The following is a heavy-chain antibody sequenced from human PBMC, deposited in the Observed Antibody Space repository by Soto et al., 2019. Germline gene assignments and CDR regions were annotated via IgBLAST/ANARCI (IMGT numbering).Heavy chain of an antibody. CDR3: ARQYYDSSGFFQH. V-gene: IGHV4-59*08. CDR2: IYYSGST. J-gene: IGHJ1*01. Sequence: ASETLSLTCTVSGGSISSYYLSWIRQPPGKGLEWIGYIYYSGSTNYNPSLKSRVTISVDTSKNQFSLKLSSVTAADTAVYYCARQYYDSSGFFQHWGQGTLVT. D-gene: IGHD3-22*01. CDR1: GGSISSYY.